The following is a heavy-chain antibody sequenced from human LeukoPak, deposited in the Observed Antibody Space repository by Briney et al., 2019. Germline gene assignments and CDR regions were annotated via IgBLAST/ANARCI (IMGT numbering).Heavy chain of an antibody. CDR1: GFTFSSYW. Sequence: GGSLRLSCAASGFTFSSYWMSWVRQAPGKGLEWVAFIRYDGSNKYYADSVKGRFTISRDNSKNTMYLQMNSLRAEDTAVYYCAKEGGSYSIKATFDYWGQGTLVTVSS. CDR3: AKEGGSYSIKATFDY. D-gene: IGHD1-26*01. V-gene: IGHV3-30*02. J-gene: IGHJ4*02. CDR2: IRYDGSNK.